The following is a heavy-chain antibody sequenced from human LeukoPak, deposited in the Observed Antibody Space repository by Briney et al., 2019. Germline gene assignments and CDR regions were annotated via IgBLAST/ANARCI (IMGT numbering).Heavy chain of an antibody. CDR2: IKQGGYEK. Sequence: GGSLRLSCAASGFTFSGYWMSWFRQTPEKGLEWVANIKQGGYEKYYVDSVKGRFTISRDNAKNSLYLQMNSLRADDTAIYYCARDKIVGPTTLDYWGQGTLVTVSS. CDR1: GFTFSGYW. V-gene: IGHV3-7*01. D-gene: IGHD1-26*01. J-gene: IGHJ4*02. CDR3: ARDKIVGPTTLDY.